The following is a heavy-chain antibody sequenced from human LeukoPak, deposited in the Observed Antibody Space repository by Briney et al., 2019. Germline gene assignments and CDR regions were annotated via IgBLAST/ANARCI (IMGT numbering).Heavy chain of an antibody. CDR3: ARGDYDFWSGHLNWFDP. CDR1: GGSISNYY. Sequence: SETLSLTCTVSGGSISNYYWSWIRQPPGKGLEWIGYIYYSGSTNYNPSLKSRVTISLDTSKDQFSLKLSSVTATDTAVYYCARGDYDFWSGHLNWFDPWGQGTLVTVSS. V-gene: IGHV4-59*01. D-gene: IGHD3-3*01. J-gene: IGHJ5*02. CDR2: IYYSGST.